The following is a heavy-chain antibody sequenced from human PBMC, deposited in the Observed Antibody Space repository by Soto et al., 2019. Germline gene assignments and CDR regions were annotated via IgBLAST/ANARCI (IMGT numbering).Heavy chain of an antibody. D-gene: IGHD6-13*01. CDR2: IYYSGST. J-gene: IGHJ4*02. V-gene: IGHV4-59*08. Sequence: SETLCRTCTGAGGSIRGYYVTWNRQPPGKGLEWIGYIYYSGSTNYNPSLKSRVTISVDTSKNQFSLKLSSVTAADTAVYYGARLPPGGGSWSAAQIAYWGQGTLFTFTP. CDR1: GGSIRGYY. CDR3: ARLPPGGGSWSAAQIAY.